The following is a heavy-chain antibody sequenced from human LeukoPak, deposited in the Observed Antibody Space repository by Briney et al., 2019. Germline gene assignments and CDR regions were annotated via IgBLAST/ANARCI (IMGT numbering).Heavy chain of an antibody. V-gene: IGHV1-69*01. CDR2: IIPMFGSA. Sequence: SVKVPCKASGGTFSSYAISWVRQAPGQGLEWMGGIIPMFGSAKYIQKFQGRVTITADESTSTVYMEVSSLRSEDTAVYYCARGTRYSQRSEFDYWGQGTLVTVSS. CDR3: ARGTRYSQRSEFDY. D-gene: IGHD5-18*01. CDR1: GGTFSSYA. J-gene: IGHJ4*02.